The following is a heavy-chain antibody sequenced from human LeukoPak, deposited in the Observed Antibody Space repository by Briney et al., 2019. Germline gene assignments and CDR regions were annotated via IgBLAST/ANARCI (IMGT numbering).Heavy chain of an antibody. J-gene: IGHJ4*02. CDR2: ISSWSSSI. V-gene: IGHV3-21*01. Sequence: GGSLRLSCAASGFTFSSYSMNWVRQAPGKGLEWVSSISSWSSSIYYADSVKGRFTISRDNDKNSLFLKINSLRAEDTAVYYCARALGNSYGWYYFDFWGQGTLVTVSS. CDR1: GFTFSSYS. D-gene: IGHD5-18*01. CDR3: ARALGNSYGWYYFDF.